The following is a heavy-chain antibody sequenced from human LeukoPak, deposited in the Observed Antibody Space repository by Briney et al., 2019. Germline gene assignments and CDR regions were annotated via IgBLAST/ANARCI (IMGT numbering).Heavy chain of an antibody. V-gene: IGHV4-39*01. CDR3: ARLAPIDY. CDR1: GYSVGSSSYY. Sequence: SETLSLTCTVSGYSVGSSSYYWGWIRQPPGKGLEWIGTIYYSGSTYYNPSLKSRVTISVDTSKNQFSLKLSSVTAADTAVYYCARLAPIDYWGQGTLATVSS. J-gene: IGHJ4*02. CDR2: IYYSGST.